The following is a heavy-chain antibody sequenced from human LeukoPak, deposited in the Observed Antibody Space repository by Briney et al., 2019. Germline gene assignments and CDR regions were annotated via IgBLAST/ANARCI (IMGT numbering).Heavy chain of an antibody. CDR3: AGDRKTDGYFYWYFDL. J-gene: IGHJ2*01. CDR2: MSYDGGTK. V-gene: IGHV3-30-3*01. Sequence: GRSLRLSCAASGFSFSSYAMNWVRQVPGKGLEWVAVMSYDGGTKYYADSVKGRVTISRDNSKNTLYLQMNSLRTEDTAVYYCAGDRKTDGYFYWYFDLWGRGTLVTVSS. CDR1: GFSFSSYA. D-gene: IGHD5-18*01.